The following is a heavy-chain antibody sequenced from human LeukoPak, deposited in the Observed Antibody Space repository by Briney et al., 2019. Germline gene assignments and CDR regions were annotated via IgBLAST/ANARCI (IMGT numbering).Heavy chain of an antibody. CDR3: AKTQWEVGATDYFDY. V-gene: IGHV3-23*01. D-gene: IGHD1-26*01. CDR2: INDNGGQR. J-gene: IGHJ4*02. Sequence: GSLRLSCAASGFAFNNYAMTWVRQAPGKGLEWASNINDNGGQRHYADSVKGRFTISRDNSKNTLFLQMDSLRAEDTAVYYCAKTQWEVGATDYFDYWGQGILVTVSS. CDR1: GFAFNNYA.